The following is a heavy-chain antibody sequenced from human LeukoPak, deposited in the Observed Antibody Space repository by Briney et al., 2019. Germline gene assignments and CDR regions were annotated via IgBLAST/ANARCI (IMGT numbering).Heavy chain of an antibody. V-gene: IGHV4-30-2*01. CDR3: ARGNPGIAVAGTSGVNDFDY. CDR2: IYHSGST. Sequence: PSQTLSLTCTVSGGSISSGGYYWSWIRQPPGKGLEWIGYIYHSGSTYYNPSLKSRVTISVDRSKNQFSLKLSSVTAADTAVYYCARGNPGIAVAGTSGVNDFDYWGQGTLVTVSS. D-gene: IGHD6-19*01. J-gene: IGHJ4*02. CDR1: GGSISSGGYY.